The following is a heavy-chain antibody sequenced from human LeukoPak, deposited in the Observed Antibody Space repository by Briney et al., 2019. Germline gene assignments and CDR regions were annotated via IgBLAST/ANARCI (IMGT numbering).Heavy chain of an antibody. CDR3: ARDRRSGYWFDP. D-gene: IGHD3-10*01. V-gene: IGHV3-66*01. J-gene: IGHJ5*02. CDR1: GFTVSSNY. CDR2: IYSGGST. Sequence: GGSLRLSCAASGFTVSSNYMSWVRKAPGKGLEGDSVIYSGGSTYYADSVKGRFTISRDNSKNTLYLQMNSLSAEDTAVYYCARDRRSGYWFDPWGQGTLVTVSS.